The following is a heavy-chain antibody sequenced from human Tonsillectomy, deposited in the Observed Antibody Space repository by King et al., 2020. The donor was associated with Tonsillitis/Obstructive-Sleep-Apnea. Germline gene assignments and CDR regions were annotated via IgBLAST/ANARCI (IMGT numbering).Heavy chain of an antibody. CDR3: ATEMXYGVYAFDI. CDR1: GGSFSGYY. Sequence: VQLQQWGAGLLKPSEALSLTCAVYGGSFSGYYWRWIRQPPGKGLEWIGEINHSGSTNYNPSLKSRVTMSXDTSKTQFSLKLSSVTAADTSVYYCATEMXYGVYAFDIWGQXTXVTVSS. D-gene: IGHD4-17*01. CDR2: INHSGST. V-gene: IGHV4-34*01. J-gene: IGHJ3*02.